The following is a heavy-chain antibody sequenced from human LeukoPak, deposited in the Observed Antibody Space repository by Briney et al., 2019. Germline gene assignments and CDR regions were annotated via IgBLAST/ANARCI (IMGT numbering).Heavy chain of an antibody. CDR3: ARGAGYYPTNAFDI. Sequence: SETLSLTCTVSGGSISSYYWSWIRQPPGKGLEWIGYIYYSGSTNYNPSLKSRVTISVDTSKNQFSLNLNSVTAADTAVYYCARGAGYYPTNAFDIWGQGTMVTVSS. D-gene: IGHD3-22*01. CDR2: IYYSGST. J-gene: IGHJ3*02. CDR1: GGSISSYY. V-gene: IGHV4-59*01.